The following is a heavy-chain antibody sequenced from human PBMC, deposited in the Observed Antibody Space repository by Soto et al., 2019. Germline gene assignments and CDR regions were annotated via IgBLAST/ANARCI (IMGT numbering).Heavy chain of an antibody. CDR1: GFTFSRYA. Sequence: GGSVRLSCTASGFTFSRYAMSWVRQAPGKGLEWVSTISDSGSTYYAESAKGRLTISRDNSKHTLYLQMNSLRAEDTAVYYCAKGGLGDCSTTSCFFHFAHWGLGALVTVST. CDR3: AKGGLGDCSTTSCFFHFAH. J-gene: IGHJ5*02. V-gene: IGHV3-23*01. CDR2: ISDSGST. D-gene: IGHD2-2*01.